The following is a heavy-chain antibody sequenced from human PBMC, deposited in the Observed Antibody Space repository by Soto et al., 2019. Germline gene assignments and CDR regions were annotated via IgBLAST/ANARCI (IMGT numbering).Heavy chain of an antibody. CDR1: GYTFTGYY. D-gene: IGHD4-17*01. J-gene: IGHJ4*02. V-gene: IGHV1-2*02. CDR2: IYPKSGGT. CDR3: ARRHYGDYGGLYFDY. Sequence: QVQLVQSGAEVKKPGASVKVSCKASGYTFTGYYMHWVRQAPGQGPEWMGWIYPKSGGTDYAQKFQGRVTMTRDTSISTVYMEVSRLRSDDTAVYYCARRHYGDYGGLYFDYWGQGALVTVSS.